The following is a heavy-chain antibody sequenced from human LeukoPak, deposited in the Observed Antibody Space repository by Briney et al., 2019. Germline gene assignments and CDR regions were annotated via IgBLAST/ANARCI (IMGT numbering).Heavy chain of an antibody. CDR3: ARGGGYSYNFPDY. V-gene: IGHV3-53*01. CDR1: GFSVRNNY. J-gene: IGHJ4*02. Sequence: GGSLSLSCAASGFSVRNNYMRWVRQARGKGLEWVSVIYSGDITYYTDSVKGRFTISRDNSKNTLYLQMNRLRAEDTAVYYCARGGGYSYNFPDYWSQGTLVTASS. D-gene: IGHD5-18*01. CDR2: IYSGDIT.